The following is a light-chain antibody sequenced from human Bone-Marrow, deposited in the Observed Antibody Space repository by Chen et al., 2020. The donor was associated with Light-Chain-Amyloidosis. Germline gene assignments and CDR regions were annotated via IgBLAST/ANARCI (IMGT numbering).Light chain of an antibody. Sequence: SYVLTQPSSVLVAPGQTATIACGGNNIGSTSVHWYQQTPGQAPLLVVYDDSDRPSGIPERLSGSNSGNTATLTISRVEAGDEADYYCQVWDRSSDRPVFGGRTKLTVL. V-gene: IGLV3-21*02. J-gene: IGLJ3*02. CDR2: DDS. CDR1: NIGSTS. CDR3: QVWDRSSDRPV.